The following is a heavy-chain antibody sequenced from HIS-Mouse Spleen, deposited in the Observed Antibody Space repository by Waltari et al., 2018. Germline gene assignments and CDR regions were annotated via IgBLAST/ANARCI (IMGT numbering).Heavy chain of an antibody. CDR1: GGSISSSSYY. J-gene: IGHJ2*01. CDR2: IYYSGST. CDR3: AREIPYSSSWYDWYFDL. V-gene: IGHV4-39*07. D-gene: IGHD6-13*01. Sequence: QLQLQESGPGLVKPSETLSLTCTVSGGSISSSSYYWGWLRQPPGKGLEWIGSIYYSGSTYDRPSLQSRVTISVYTSKNQFSLKLSSVPAADTAVYYCAREIPYSSSWYDWYFDLWGRGTLVTVSS.